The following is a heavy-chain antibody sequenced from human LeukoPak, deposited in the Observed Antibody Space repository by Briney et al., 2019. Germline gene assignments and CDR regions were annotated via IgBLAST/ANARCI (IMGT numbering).Heavy chain of an antibody. V-gene: IGHV1-69*05. CDR3: ARGRGGYDFWSGYPGTFDY. CDR2: IIPIFGTA. J-gene: IGHJ4*02. Sequence: SVEVSCKTSGYTFTSYGISWVRQAPGQGLEWMGGIIPIFGTANYAQKFQGRVTITTDESTSTAYMELSSLRSEDTAVYYCARGRGGYDFWSGYPGTFDYWGQGTLVTVSS. D-gene: IGHD3-3*01. CDR1: GYTFTSYG.